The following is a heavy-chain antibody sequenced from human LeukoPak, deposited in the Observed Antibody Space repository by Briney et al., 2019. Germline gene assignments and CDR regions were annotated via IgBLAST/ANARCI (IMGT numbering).Heavy chain of an antibody. V-gene: IGHV3-30*18. Sequence: GRSLRLSCAAPGFTFSSYGMHWVRQAPGKGLEWVAVISYDGSNKYYADSVKGRFTISRDNSKNTLYLQMNSLRAEDTAVYYCAKADYYGSGSYYWRPYYYYGMDVWGQGTTVTVSS. CDR1: GFTFSSYG. CDR3: AKADYYGSGSYYWRPYYYYGMDV. J-gene: IGHJ6*02. D-gene: IGHD3-10*01. CDR2: ISYDGSNK.